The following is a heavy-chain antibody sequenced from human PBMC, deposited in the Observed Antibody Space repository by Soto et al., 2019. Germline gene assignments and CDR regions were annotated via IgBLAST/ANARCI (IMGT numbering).Heavy chain of an antibody. V-gene: IGHV5-51*01. J-gene: IGHJ4*02. CDR2: IFPGDSDT. Sequence: DSLTISCKAIGYTFTNYWIGLVSQTPGKGLEWMGIIFPGDSDTRYNPSFEGQVTVSADESISTAYLQWNTLKASDTAMYYCVRPNFGALTHFDFWGQGTLVTVSS. D-gene: IGHD3-16*01. CDR3: VRPNFGALTHFDF. CDR1: GYTFTNYW.